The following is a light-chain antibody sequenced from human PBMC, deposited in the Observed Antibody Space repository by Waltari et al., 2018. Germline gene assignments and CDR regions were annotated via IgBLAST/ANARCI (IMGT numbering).Light chain of an antibody. CDR1: QSISTY. CDR2: AAS. J-gene: IGKJ4*01. V-gene: IGKV1-39*01. Sequence: DFQTTQSPSSLSASVGDRVTITCRASQSISTYLNWYQQKPGKAANLLIYAASSLQSGVPSRFSGSGSGTDFTLTISSLQPEDFATYYCQQSYSPLTFGGGTKVEIK. CDR3: QQSYSPLT.